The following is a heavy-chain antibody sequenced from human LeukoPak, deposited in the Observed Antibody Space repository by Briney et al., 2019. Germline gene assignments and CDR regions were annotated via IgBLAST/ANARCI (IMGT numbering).Heavy chain of an antibody. CDR3: ARVFDSGSQAYFYYMDV. CDR1: GGSISSGSYY. V-gene: IGHV4-61*02. CDR2: IYTSGST. Sequence: PSETLSLTCTVSGGSISSGSYYGSWSRQPAGKGLEWIGRIYTSGSTNYNPSLQSRVTMSVDTSKNQFSLKVSSVTAADTAVYYCARVFDSGSQAYFYYMDVWGKGTTVTIFS. D-gene: IGHD3-10*01. J-gene: IGHJ6*03.